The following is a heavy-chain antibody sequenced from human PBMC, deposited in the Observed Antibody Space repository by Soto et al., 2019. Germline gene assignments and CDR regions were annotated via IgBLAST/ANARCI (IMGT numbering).Heavy chain of an antibody. CDR3: ARGDSSGYYQTPPDP. CDR2: INAGNGNT. D-gene: IGHD3-22*01. CDR1: GYTFTSYA. V-gene: IGHV1-3*01. J-gene: IGHJ5*02. Sequence: AAVKVSCKASGYTFTSYAMHWVRQAPGQRLEWMGWINAGNGNTKYSQKFQGRVTITRDTSANTAYMELSSLRSEDTAVYYCARGDSSGYYQTPPDPWGQGTLVTVSS.